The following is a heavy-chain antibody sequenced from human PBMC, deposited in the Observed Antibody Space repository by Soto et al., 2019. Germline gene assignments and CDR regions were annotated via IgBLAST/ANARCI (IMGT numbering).Heavy chain of an antibody. J-gene: IGHJ6*03. D-gene: IGHD3-3*01. Sequence: QLQLQESGPGLVKPSETLSLTCTVSGDSISSSYWNWIQQAPGKGLDWIGYIDDTGSTNYNPALTSRVTLSVGPSNNQYSLKLSSVTAADTAVYYCSRGVLEWLLRDSYYYYMDVWGKGTTVTVSS. V-gene: IGHV4-59*01. CDR3: SRGVLEWLLRDSYYYYMDV. CDR2: IDDTGST. CDR1: GDSISSSY.